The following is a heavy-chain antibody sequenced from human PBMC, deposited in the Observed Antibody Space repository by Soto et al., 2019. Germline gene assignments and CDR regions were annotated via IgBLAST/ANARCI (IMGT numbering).Heavy chain of an antibody. V-gene: IGHV4-31*03. D-gene: IGHD3-22*01. CDR3: ARVSYYASYGYRDGPYYFDY. J-gene: IGHJ4*02. Sequence: QVRLQESGPGLVKPSQTLSLTCTVSGASISSGGYYWSWIRQPPGRGLEFIGHIYNTGSTNYNPSLKSRITMSLDTSKNHFSLRLGSVTAADTAMYYCARVSYYASYGYRDGPYYFDYWGQGALVTVSS. CDR2: IYNTGST. CDR1: GASISSGGYY.